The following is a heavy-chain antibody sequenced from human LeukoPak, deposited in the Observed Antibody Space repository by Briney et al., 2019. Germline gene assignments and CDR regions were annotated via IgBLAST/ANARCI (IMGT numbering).Heavy chain of an antibody. CDR1: GFSFSSYA. CDR3: AKGGDSSSWLLDF. Sequence: GGSLRLSCAASGFSFSSYAMSWVRQAPGKGLEWVSALSGTGRSTYYADSVRGRFTISRDNSKNTLFLQVNSLRAEDTAVYYCAKGGDSSSWLLDFWGQGTLVTVSS. V-gene: IGHV3-23*01. D-gene: IGHD6-13*01. J-gene: IGHJ4*02. CDR2: LSGTGRST.